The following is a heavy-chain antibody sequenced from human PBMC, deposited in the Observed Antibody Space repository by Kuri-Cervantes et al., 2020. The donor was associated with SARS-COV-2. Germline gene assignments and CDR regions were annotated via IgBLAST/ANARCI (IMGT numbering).Heavy chain of an antibody. J-gene: IGHJ5*02. CDR1: GYTFTSYG. CDR3: AKSPTTVTTFDNWFDP. D-gene: IGHD4-11*01. Sequence: ATVKVSCKASGYTFTSYGISWVRQAPGQGLEWMGWISAYNGNTNYAQKLQGRVTMTTDTSTSTAYMELRSLRAEDTAVYYCAKSPTTVTTFDNWFDPWGQGTLVTVSS. V-gene: IGHV1-18*01. CDR2: ISAYNGNT.